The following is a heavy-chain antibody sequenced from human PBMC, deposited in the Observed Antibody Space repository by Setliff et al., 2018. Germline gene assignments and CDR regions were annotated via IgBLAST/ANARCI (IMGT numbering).Heavy chain of an antibody. Sequence: SETLSLTCTVSGDPMSSRRYYWAWIRQPAGKGLEWIGQIYTSWSTNYNPSLKSRVTISLDTSNNQFSLSLSSVTAADTAVYYCARMSGFQYMDVWGKGTTGTVS. CDR1: GDPMSSRRYY. J-gene: IGHJ6*03. CDR2: IYTSWST. D-gene: IGHD3-3*01. CDR3: ARMSGFQYMDV. V-gene: IGHV4-61*09.